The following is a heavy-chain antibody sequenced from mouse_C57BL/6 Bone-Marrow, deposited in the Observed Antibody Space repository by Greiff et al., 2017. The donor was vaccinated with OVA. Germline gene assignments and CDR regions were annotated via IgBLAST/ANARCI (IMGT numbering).Heavy chain of an antibody. J-gene: IGHJ3*01. V-gene: IGHV5-6*02. CDR1: GFTFSSYG. D-gene: IGHD4-1*01. CDR3: ARRGWDLAWFAY. CDR2: ISSGGSYT. Sequence: DVKLVESGGDLVKPGGSLKLSCAASGFTFSSYGMSWVRQTPDKRLEWVATISSGGSYTYYPDSVKGRFTISRDNAKNTLYLQMSSLKSEDTAMYYCARRGWDLAWFAYWGQGTLVTVSA.